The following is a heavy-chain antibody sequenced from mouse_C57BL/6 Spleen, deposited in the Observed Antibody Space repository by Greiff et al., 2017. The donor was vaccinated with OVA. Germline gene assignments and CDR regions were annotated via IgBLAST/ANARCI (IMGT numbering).Heavy chain of an antibody. CDR1: GYTFTSYW. V-gene: IGHV1-64*01. J-gene: IGHJ2*01. CDR2: IHPNSGST. CDR3: ARTTTGPFDY. Sequence: QVQLQQSGAELVKPGASVKLSCKASGYTFTSYWMHWVKQRPGQGLEWIGMIHPNSGSTNYNEKFKSKATLTVDKSSSTAYMQLSSLTSEDSAVYYCARTTTGPFDYWGQGTTLTVSS. D-gene: IGHD1-1*01.